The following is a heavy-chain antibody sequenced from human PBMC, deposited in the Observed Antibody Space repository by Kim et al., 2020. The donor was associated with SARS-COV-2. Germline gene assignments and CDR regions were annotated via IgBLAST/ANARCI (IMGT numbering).Heavy chain of an antibody. V-gene: IGHV3-53*01. J-gene: IGHJ4*02. CDR1: GFIVSRNY. Sequence: GGSLRLSCAVSGFIVSRNYMGWVRQAPGKGLEWVSVIYTNGNTYDVDSVKDRFTISRDNSKNTLFLQMNSRIADDTAVYYCARLIEIEAAGTSFKFWGRGTLVTVSS. CDR3: ARLIEIEAAGTSFKF. CDR2: IYTNGNT. D-gene: IGHD6-13*01.